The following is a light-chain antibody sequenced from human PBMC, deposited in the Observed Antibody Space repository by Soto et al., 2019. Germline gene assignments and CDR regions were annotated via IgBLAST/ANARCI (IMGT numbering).Light chain of an antibody. J-gene: IGKJ3*01. CDR2: SAS. Sequence: EIVMTQSPATLSVSPGGRATLSCRASQSISDTLAWYQQKPGQAPRLLIYSASRRATGFPARFSGSGSGTDFTLTISSLQSEDFAVYYCQHYGDSPPFTFGPGTKVDVK. CDR1: QSISDT. V-gene: IGKV3-15*01. CDR3: QHYGDSPPFT.